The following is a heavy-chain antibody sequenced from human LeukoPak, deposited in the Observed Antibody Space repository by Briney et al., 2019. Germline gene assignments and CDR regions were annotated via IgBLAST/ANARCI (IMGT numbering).Heavy chain of an antibody. Sequence: GGSLRLSCAASGFTFSSYGIHWVRQAPGKGLEWVAFIRYDGNNKYYADSVKGRFTISRDNSKNTLYLQMNSLRAEDTAVYYCAKDRGSGWYYYFDYWVQGTLVTVSS. CDR3: AKDRGSGWYYYFDY. J-gene: IGHJ4*02. CDR2: IRYDGNNK. D-gene: IGHD6-19*01. V-gene: IGHV3-30*02. CDR1: GFTFSSYG.